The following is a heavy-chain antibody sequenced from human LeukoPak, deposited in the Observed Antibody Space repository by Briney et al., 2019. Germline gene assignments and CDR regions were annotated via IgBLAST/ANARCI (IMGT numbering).Heavy chain of an antibody. CDR3: VRHGGSVSFRYFDL. Sequence: PSQTLSLTCTVSGGSISSGGYYWSWIRQPPGKGLEWIGYIYHSGSTYYNPSLKSRVTISVDRSKNQFSLKLSSVTAADTAVYYCVRHGGSVSFRYFDLWGRGTLVTVSS. V-gene: IGHV4-30-2*01. J-gene: IGHJ2*01. CDR1: GGSISSGGYY. CDR2: IYHSGST. D-gene: IGHD2-15*01.